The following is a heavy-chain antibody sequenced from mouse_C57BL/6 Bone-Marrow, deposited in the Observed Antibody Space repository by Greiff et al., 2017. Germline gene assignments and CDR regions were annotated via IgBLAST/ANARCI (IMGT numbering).Heavy chain of an antibody. V-gene: IGHV1-26*01. Sequence: EVQLQQSGPELVKPGASVKISCKASGYTFTDYYMNWVKQSHGQSLEWIGDINPNNGGTSYNQKFKGKATLTVDKSSSTAYMELRSLTSEDSAVYYWARTGDYDLAMDYGGQGTSVTVSS. D-gene: IGHD2-4*01. J-gene: IGHJ4*01. CDR3: ARTGDYDLAMDY. CDR2: INPNNGGT. CDR1: GYTFTDYY.